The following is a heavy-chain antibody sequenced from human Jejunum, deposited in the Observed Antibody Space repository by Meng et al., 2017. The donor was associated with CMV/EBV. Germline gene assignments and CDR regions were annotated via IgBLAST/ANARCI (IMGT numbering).Heavy chain of an antibody. CDR1: SSLNV. J-gene: IGHJ4*02. CDR3: ARGHCTRTSCYKGAFDY. V-gene: IGHV4-4*02. D-gene: IGHD2-2*02. CDR2: MAPTASY. Sequence: SSLNVGRWLRQPPGRGRVWVGEMAPTASYKYNPSLKSRVTISLDRSKNQFSLKLNSVTAADTAVYYCARGHCTRTSCYKGAFDYWGQGILVTVSS.